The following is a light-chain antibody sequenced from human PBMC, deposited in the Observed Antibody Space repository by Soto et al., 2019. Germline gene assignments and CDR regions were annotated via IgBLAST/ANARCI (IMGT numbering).Light chain of an antibody. V-gene: IGKV3-20*01. J-gene: IGKJ4*01. CDR3: QQYGSSLLLT. CDR1: QSVSSSY. Sequence: EIVLTQSPGTLSLSPGERATLSCRASQSVSSSYLAWYQQKPGQAPRLLIYGASSRATGIPDRFSGSGSGTDFTLTISRLEPEDFAVDYCQQYGSSLLLTFGGGTKVEIK. CDR2: GAS.